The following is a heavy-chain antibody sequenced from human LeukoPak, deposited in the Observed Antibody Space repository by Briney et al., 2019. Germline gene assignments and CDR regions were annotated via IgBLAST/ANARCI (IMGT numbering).Heavy chain of an antibody. CDR3: ARDLVGSYNWRAYYFDY. Sequence: GASVKVSCKASGYTFTGYYMHWVRQAPGQGLEWMGWINPNSGGTNYAQKFQGRVTMTTDTSTSTAYMELRSLRSDDTAVYYCARDLVGSYNWRAYYFDYWGQGTLVTVSS. CDR2: INPNSGGT. V-gene: IGHV1-2*02. J-gene: IGHJ4*02. D-gene: IGHD1-26*01. CDR1: GYTFTGYY.